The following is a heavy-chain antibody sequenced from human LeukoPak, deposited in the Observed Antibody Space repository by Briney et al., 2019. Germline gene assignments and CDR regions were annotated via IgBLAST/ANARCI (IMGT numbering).Heavy chain of an antibody. CDR2: ISSSGSTI. V-gene: IGHV3-48*04. CDR3: ARGGDSSGLDY. J-gene: IGHJ4*02. D-gene: IGHD3-22*01. Sequence: PGRSLRLSCAASGFTFSSYGMHWVRQAPGKGLEWVSDISSSGSTIYYADSVKGRFTISRDNAKNSLYLQMNSLRAEDTAVYYCARGGDSSGLDYWGQGTLVTVSS. CDR1: GFTFSSYG.